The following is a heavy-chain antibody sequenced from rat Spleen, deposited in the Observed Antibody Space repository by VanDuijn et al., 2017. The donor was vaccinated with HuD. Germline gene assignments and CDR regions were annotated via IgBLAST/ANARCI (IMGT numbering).Heavy chain of an antibody. D-gene: IGHD1-4*01. CDR3: TRESLPGFNSHWFLS. V-gene: IGHV2-30*01. CDR1: GFSLTSYN. Sequence: QVQLKESGPGLVQPSQTLSLTCTVSGFSLTSYNVHWVRQPTGKGLEWIAAIWSGGSTYYNSALKSRLSISRDTSKSQVFLKVDSLQTEDTATYFCTRESLPGFNSHWFLSWGQGTLVTVSS. CDR2: IWSGGST. J-gene: IGHJ3*01.